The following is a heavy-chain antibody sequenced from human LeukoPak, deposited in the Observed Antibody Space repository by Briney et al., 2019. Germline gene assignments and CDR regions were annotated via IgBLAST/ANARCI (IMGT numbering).Heavy chain of an antibody. D-gene: IGHD6-13*01. Sequence: SETLSLTCGVYGGSFSGYYWSWIRQPPGKGLEWIGEINQSGRTNYNPSLESRVTISVDTSKNQFSLKLSSVTAADTAVYYCARARSGYTSSWYFVSWGQGTLVTVSS. J-gene: IGHJ4*02. CDR2: INQSGRT. V-gene: IGHV4-34*01. CDR1: GGSFSGYY. CDR3: ARARSGYTSSWYFVS.